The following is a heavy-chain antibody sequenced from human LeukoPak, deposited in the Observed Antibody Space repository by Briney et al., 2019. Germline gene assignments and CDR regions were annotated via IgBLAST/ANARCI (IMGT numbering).Heavy chain of an antibody. J-gene: IGHJ6*02. CDR1: GFTFSNFW. D-gene: IGHD3-10*01. V-gene: IGHV3-7*03. CDR3: VSGPPRGDYYYGMDV. Sequence: GGSLRLSCTASGFTFSNFWMGWVRQAPGKGLEWVANIKQDETEKFYLGSVKGRFTISRDNAKNSLYLQMNSLRVEDTALYYCVSGPPRGDYYYGMDVWGQGTTVTVSS. CDR2: IKQDETEK.